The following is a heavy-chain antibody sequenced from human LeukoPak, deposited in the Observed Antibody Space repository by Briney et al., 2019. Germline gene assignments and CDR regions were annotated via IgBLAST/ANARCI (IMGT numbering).Heavy chain of an antibody. CDR3: ARVFPYNWNNPLDY. V-gene: IGHV3-30-3*01. D-gene: IGHD1/OR15-1a*01. J-gene: IGHJ4*02. Sequence: GGSLRLSCAASGFTFSSYAMHWVRQAPGKGLEWVAVISYDGSSKYYADSVKGRFTISRDNSKNTLYLQMNCLRAEDTAVYYCARVFPYNWNNPLDYWGQGTLVTVSS. CDR1: GFTFSSYA. CDR2: ISYDGSSK.